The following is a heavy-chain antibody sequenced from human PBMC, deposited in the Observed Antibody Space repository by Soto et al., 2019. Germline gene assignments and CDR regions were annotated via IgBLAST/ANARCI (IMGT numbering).Heavy chain of an antibody. CDR1: GYSFTSYW. Sequence: GESLKISCKGSGYSFTSYWIGWVRQMPGKGLEWMGILYPGDSDTRYSPPFQGQVTTSADKSISTAYLQWSSLKASDTAMYYCGGESVTYGDYGHYFDDWGQGTLVP. D-gene: IGHD4-17*01. CDR3: GGESVTYGDYGHYFDD. CDR2: LYPGDSDT. V-gene: IGHV5-51*01. J-gene: IGHJ4*02.